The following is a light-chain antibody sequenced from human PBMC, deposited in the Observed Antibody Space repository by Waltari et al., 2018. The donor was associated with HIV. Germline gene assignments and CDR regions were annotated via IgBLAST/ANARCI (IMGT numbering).Light chain of an antibody. J-gene: IGKJ1*01. CDR1: QAIGNS. V-gene: IGKV1-27*01. CDR3: QKYNNAPRT. CDR2: AAS. Sequence: IQITQSPSSLSASVGDRVTITCRASQAIGNSLAWYQQRPGKVPQLLIYAASTLQSGVPSRFSGFGSGTNFTLAIASFQPEDVATYFCQKYNNAPRTFGQGTKVEI.